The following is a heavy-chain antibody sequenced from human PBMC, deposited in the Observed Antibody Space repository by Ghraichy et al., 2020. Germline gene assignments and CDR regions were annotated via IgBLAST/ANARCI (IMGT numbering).Heavy chain of an antibody. Sequence: LSLTCTVSGGSISSRRYYWGWIRQPPGKGLEWIGSINYSGSTYYNPSLKSRVTISVDTSENQLSLKLSSGTAADTAVYYCARQIEDYYDSSAYFDYWGQGTLVTVSS. CDR3: ARQIEDYYDSSAYFDY. J-gene: IGHJ4*02. CDR2: INYSGST. V-gene: IGHV4-39*01. CDR1: GGSISSRRYY. D-gene: IGHD3-22*01.